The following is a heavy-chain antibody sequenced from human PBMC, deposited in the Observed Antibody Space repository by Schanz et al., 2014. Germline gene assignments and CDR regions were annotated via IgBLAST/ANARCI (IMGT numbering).Heavy chain of an antibody. CDR3: ARDGEAAGGCEY. CDR1: GYTFTSYY. Sequence: QVQLVQSGAEVKKPAASVKVSCKASGYTFTSYYMHWVRQVPGQGLEWMGIINPSGDSTSYAQKYQGRVTMTRDTSTSAVYMKLSSLGYEDTAEYYCARDGEAAGGCEYWGQGTLVTVAS. CDR2: INPSGDST. D-gene: IGHD6-13*01. V-gene: IGHV1-46*03. J-gene: IGHJ4*02.